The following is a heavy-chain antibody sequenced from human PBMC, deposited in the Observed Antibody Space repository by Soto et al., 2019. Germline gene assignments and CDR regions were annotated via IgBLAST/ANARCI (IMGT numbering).Heavy chain of an antibody. CDR2: IYSGGST. CDR1: GFTVSSNY. J-gene: IGHJ6*02. D-gene: IGHD2-15*01. CDR3: ARSGVLGYCSRGRCSNGMDV. Sequence: EVQLVESGGGLVQPGGSLRLSCAASGFTVSSNYMSWVRQAPGKGLEWVSVIYSGGSTYYADSVKGRFTISRHNSKNTPYLQMNRLSAEDTAVYYCARSGVLGYCSRGRCSNGMDVWGQGTTVTVSS. V-gene: IGHV3-53*04.